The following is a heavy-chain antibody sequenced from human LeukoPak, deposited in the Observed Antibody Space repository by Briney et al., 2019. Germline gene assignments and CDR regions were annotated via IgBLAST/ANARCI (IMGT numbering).Heavy chain of an antibody. Sequence: ASVKVSCKASGYTFTSYYMHWVRQAPGQGLEWMGIINPSGGSTSYAQKFQGRVTMTRDTSTSTAYMELSSLRSEDTAVYYCARDRSGFGELLTPGYFDYWGQGTLVTVSS. D-gene: IGHD3-10*01. CDR2: INPSGGST. CDR3: ARDRSGFGELLTPGYFDY. V-gene: IGHV1-46*01. CDR1: GYTFTSYY. J-gene: IGHJ4*02.